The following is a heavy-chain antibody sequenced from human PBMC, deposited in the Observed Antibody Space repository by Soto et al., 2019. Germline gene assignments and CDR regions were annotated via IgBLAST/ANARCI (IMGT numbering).Heavy chain of an antibody. D-gene: IGHD6-13*01. J-gene: IGHJ6*02. Sequence: GGSLRLSCTASGFTFGDYAMSWVRQAPGKGLEWVGFIRSKAYGGTTEYAASVKGRFTISRDDSKSIAYLQMNSLKTEDTAVYYCTRDQGYSSSWYLQYYYGMDVWGQGTTVTVSS. CDR1: GFTFGDYA. CDR3: TRDQGYSSSWYLQYYYGMDV. CDR2: IRSKAYGGTT. V-gene: IGHV3-49*04.